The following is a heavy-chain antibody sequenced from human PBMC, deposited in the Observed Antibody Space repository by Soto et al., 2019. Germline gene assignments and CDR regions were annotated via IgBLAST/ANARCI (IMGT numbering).Heavy chain of an antibody. D-gene: IGHD3-22*01. CDR3: ARVQPTFFLHYYDSSGYKRNNWFDP. V-gene: IGHV4-34*01. CDR1: GGSFSGYY. Sequence: PSETLSLTCAVYGGSFSGYYWSWIRQPPGKGLEWIGEINHSGSTNYNPSLKSRVTISVDTSKNQFSLKLSSVTAADTAVYYCARVQPTFFLHYYDSSGYKRNNWFDPWGQGTLVTVSS. J-gene: IGHJ5*02. CDR2: INHSGST.